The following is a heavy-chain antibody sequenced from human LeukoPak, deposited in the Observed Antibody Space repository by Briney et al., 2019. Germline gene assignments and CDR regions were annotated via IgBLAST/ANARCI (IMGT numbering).Heavy chain of an antibody. Sequence: GASVKVSCKASGGTFSSYAISWVRQAPGQGLEWMGGIIPIFGTANYAQKFQGRVTITTDESTSTAYMELSSLRSEDTAVYYCAAHYDFWSGYLDYWGQGTLVTVSS. D-gene: IGHD3-3*01. CDR2: IIPIFGTA. CDR3: AAHYDFWSGYLDY. CDR1: GGTFSSYA. J-gene: IGHJ4*02. V-gene: IGHV1-69*05.